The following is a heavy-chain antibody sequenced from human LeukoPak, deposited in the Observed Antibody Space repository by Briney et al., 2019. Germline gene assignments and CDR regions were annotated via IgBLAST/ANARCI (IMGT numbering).Heavy chain of an antibody. D-gene: IGHD1-1*01. CDR3: GRDALVGYFSYYYIDV. Sequence: SETLSLTCTVSDVPIPSHTSTWIRDTPLKGLGRIWDISNSGSTKYNTSLKSRVTISIDTPQSKFSLRLTSVTPAETAGSSPGRDALVGYFSYYYIDVCGKRAT. V-gene: IGHV4-59*11. CDR1: DVPIPSHT. CDR2: ISNSGST. J-gene: IGHJ6*03.